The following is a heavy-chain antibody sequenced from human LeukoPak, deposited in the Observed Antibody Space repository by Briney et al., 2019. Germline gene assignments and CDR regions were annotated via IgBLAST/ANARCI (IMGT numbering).Heavy chain of an antibody. D-gene: IGHD2-15*01. Sequence: GGPLRLSCAASGFTFSAYYMSWIRQAPGKGLEWLSYIRGSSSYTKYADSVKGRFTISRDNAKNSLYLQMNSLRAEDTAVYYCARSHRYCSGGSCYVFDYWGQGTLVTVSS. CDR1: GFTFSAYY. CDR3: ARSHRYCSGGSCYVFDY. CDR2: IRGSSSYT. J-gene: IGHJ4*02. V-gene: IGHV3-11*03.